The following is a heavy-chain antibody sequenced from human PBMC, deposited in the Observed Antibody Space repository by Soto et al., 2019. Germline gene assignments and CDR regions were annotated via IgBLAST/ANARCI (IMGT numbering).Heavy chain of an antibody. CDR2: IYYSGTT. D-gene: IGHD3-22*01. CDR3: AGGGSIVVARQRLMDV. J-gene: IGHJ6*03. Sequence: SETLSLTCTVSGGSISSSSYYWGWIRQPPGKGLQWIGSIYYSGTTYYNPSLKSRVTIFVDTSKNQFSLKLSSVTAADTAFYYCAGGGSIVVARQRLMDVWGKGTTVTVSS. CDR1: GGSISSSSYY. V-gene: IGHV4-39*01.